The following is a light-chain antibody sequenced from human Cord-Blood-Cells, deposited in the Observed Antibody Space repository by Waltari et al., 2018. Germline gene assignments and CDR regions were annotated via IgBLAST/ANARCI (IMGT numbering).Light chain of an antibody. CDR3: QQYNNWPPLFT. Sequence: EIVRTQSPATLSVSPGERATLSCRASQSVSSNLAWYQQKPGQAPRRLIYGASTRATGIPARFSGSGSGTEFTLTISSLQSEDFAVYYCQQYNNWPPLFTFGPGTKVDIK. V-gene: IGKV3-15*01. J-gene: IGKJ3*01. CDR1: QSVSSN. CDR2: GAS.